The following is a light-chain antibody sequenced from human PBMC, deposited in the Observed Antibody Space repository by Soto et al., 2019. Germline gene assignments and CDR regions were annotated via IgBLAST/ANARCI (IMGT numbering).Light chain of an antibody. CDR1: SSDVGGYNY. CDR3: SSDTSSSTL. CDR2: DVS. J-gene: IGLJ1*01. V-gene: IGLV2-14*01. Sequence: QSALTQPASVSGSPGQSITISCTGTSSDVGGYNYVSWYQQHPGKAPKLMIYDVSNRPSGVSNRFSGSKSGNTASLTISGLQAEDEAAYYCSSDTSSSTLFGTGTKVTVL.